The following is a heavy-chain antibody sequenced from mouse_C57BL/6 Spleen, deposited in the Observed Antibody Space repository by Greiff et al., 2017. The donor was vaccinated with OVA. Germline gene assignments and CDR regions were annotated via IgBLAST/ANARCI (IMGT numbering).Heavy chain of an antibody. J-gene: IGHJ4*01. CDR1: GFTFSSYA. D-gene: IGHD1-1*01. V-gene: IGHV5-4*01. Sequence: EVHLVESGGGLVKPGGSLKLSCAASGFTFSSYAMSWVRQTPEKRLEWVATISDGGSYTYYPDNVKGRFTISRDNAKNNLYLQMSHLKSEDTAMYYCARDPTVVAGDYAMDYWGQGTSVTVSS. CDR3: ARDPTVVAGDYAMDY. CDR2: ISDGGSYT.